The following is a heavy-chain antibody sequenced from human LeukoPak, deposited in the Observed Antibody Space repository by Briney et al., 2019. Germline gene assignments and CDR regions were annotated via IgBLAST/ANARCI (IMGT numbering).Heavy chain of an antibody. CDR1: GYTFTGSY. CDR3: ARGGLSGSYYDYFHH. D-gene: IGHD1-26*01. Sequence: ASVKVSCKASGYTFTGSYMHWVRQAPGQGLEWMGWINPNSGSTNSAQKFQGRDTMTRDTSISTAYMELSRLRSDDTAVYYCARGGLSGSYYDYFHHWGQGTLVTVSS. J-gene: IGHJ1*01. V-gene: IGHV1-2*02. CDR2: INPNSGST.